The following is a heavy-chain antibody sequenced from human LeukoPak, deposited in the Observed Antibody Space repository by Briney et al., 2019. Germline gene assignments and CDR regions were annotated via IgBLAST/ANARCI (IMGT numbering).Heavy chain of an antibody. CDR2: IYTSGST. D-gene: IGHD3-22*01. CDR1: GGSISSYY. Sequence: SETLSLTCTVSGGSISSYYWSWIRQPARKGLEWIGRIYTSGSTNYNPSLKSRVTMSVDTSKNQFSLKLSSVTAADTAVYYCARAPPPTYYYDSSGYYYFDYWGQGTLVTVSS. J-gene: IGHJ4*02. V-gene: IGHV4-4*07. CDR3: ARAPPPTYYYDSSGYYYFDY.